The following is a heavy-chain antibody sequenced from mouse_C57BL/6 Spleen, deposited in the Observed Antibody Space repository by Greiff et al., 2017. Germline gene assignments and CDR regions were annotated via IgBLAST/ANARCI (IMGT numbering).Heavy chain of an antibody. V-gene: IGHV1-55*01. D-gene: IGHD1-1*01. CDR1: GYTFTSYW. CDR3: ARSPYYYGSSHWYFDV. CDR2: IYPGSGST. Sequence: QVQLQQPGAELVKPGASVKMSCKASGYTFTSYWITWVKQRPGQGLEWIGDIYPGSGSTNYNEKFKSKATLTGDTSSSTAYMQLSSLTSEDSAVYYWARSPYYYGSSHWYFDVWGTGTTVTVSS. J-gene: IGHJ1*03.